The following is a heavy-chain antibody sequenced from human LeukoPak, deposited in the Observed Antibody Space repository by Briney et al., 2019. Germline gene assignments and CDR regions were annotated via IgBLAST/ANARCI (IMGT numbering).Heavy chain of an antibody. CDR3: ARGIAARSD. CDR1: GGSFSGYY. V-gene: IGHV4-34*01. Sequence: SETLSLTCAVYGGSFSGYYWSWIRQPPGKGLEWIGDINHSVSTNYNPSLKSRVTISVDTSKCQFSLKLSSVTAADTAVYYCARGIAARSDWGQGTLVTVSS. CDR2: INHSVST. J-gene: IGHJ4*02. D-gene: IGHD6-6*01.